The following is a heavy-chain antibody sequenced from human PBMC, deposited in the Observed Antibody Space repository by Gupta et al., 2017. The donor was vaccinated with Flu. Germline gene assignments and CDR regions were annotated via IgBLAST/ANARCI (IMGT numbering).Heavy chain of an antibody. CDR1: GGSFSGHY. CDR2: IHPSGTP. V-gene: IGHV4-34*01. CDR3: ARGRDSAKAGDY. D-gene: IGHD2-15*01. Sequence: VQLQQWGAGLLKPSETLSLTCAVYGGSFSGHYLTWIRQPPGKGLEWIGEIHPSGTPYYNPSLESRLTLSLDPSKNQFSLNLRSVAAADTAVYYCARGRDSAKAGDYWGQGTVVTVSS. J-gene: IGHJ4*02.